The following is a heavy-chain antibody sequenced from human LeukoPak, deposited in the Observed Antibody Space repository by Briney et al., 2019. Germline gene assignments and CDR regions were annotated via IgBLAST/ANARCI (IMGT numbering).Heavy chain of an antibody. Sequence: ASVKVSSTASGYTFTMYGISWVRQTPGQGLEWMGWISAYNGNTNYAQKLQGRVTMTTDTSTSTAYMELRSLRSDDTAVYYCARDHRAEAVAATYWDQGTLVTVSS. J-gene: IGHJ4*02. CDR1: GYTFTMYG. CDR2: ISAYNGNT. V-gene: IGHV1-18*04. CDR3: ARDHRAEAVAATY. D-gene: IGHD6-19*01.